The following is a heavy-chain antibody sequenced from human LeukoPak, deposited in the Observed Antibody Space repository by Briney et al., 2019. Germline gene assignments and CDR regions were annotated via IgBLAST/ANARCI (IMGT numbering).Heavy chain of an antibody. V-gene: IGHV4-34*01. CDR1: GGSFSGYY. CDR2: INHSGST. J-gene: IGHJ4*02. Sequence: SETLSLTCAVYGGSFSGYYWSWIRQPPGKGLEWIGEINHSGSTNYNPSLKSRVTISVDTSKSQFSLKLSSVTAADTAVYYCARLSSSWYKYYFDYWGQGTLVTVSS. D-gene: IGHD6-13*01. CDR3: ARLSSSWYKYYFDY.